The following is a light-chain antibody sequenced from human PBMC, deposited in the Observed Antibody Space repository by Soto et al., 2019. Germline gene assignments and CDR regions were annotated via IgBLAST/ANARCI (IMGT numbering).Light chain of an antibody. CDR1: QDISTN. V-gene: IGKV3-15*01. J-gene: IGKJ1*01. Sequence: EIVMTQSAAALSVSPWEGATLSCRASQDISTNLAWYQQKPGQAPRLLIYGASTRATGIPARFSGSGSGTEFTLTISSLQSEDFAVYYCQQYDNWLRTFGQGTKV. CDR2: GAS. CDR3: QQYDNWLRT.